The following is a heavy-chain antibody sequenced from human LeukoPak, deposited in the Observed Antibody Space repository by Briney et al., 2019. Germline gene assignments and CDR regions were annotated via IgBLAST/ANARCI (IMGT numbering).Heavy chain of an antibody. Sequence: ASVKVSCKASGYTFTGYYMHWVRQAPGQGLEWMGWINPNSGGTNYAQKFQGRVTMTRDTSISTAYMELSRLRSDDTAVYYCARELRFLEWLKWFDPWGQGTLVTVSS. J-gene: IGHJ5*02. V-gene: IGHV1-2*02. CDR2: INPNSGGT. D-gene: IGHD3-3*01. CDR3: ARELRFLEWLKWFDP. CDR1: GYTFTGYY.